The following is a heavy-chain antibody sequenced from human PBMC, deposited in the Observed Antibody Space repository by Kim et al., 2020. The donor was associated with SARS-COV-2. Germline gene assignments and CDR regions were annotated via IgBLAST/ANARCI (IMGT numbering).Heavy chain of an antibody. D-gene: IGHD5-18*01. Sequence: GGSLRLSCAASGFTFSSYGMHWVRQAPGKGLEWVAVIWYDGSNKYYADSVKGRFTISRDNSKNTLYLQMNSLRAEDTAVYYCARDREGYSYGPFDYWGQGTLSPSPQ. CDR3: ARDREGYSYGPFDY. CDR2: IWYDGSNK. V-gene: IGHV3-33*01. J-gene: IGHJ4*02. CDR1: GFTFSSYG.